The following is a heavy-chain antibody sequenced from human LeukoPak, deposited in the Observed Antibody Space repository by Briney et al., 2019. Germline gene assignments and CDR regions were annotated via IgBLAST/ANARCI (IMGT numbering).Heavy chain of an antibody. V-gene: IGHV3-21*01. D-gene: IGHD3-22*01. J-gene: IGHJ4*02. CDR1: GFTFSSYS. CDR3: ARDPNYYDSSVRSSPPSY. Sequence: GGSLRLSCAASGFTFSSYSMNWVRQAPGSGLEWVSSISSRRRHIYYADSLKGRFTISRDDAKNSLYLQMNSLRAEDTAVYYCARDPNYYDSSVRSSPPSYWGQGTLVTVSS. CDR2: ISSRRRHI.